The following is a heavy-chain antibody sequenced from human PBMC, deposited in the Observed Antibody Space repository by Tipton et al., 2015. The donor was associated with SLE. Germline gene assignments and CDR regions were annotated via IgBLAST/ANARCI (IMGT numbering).Heavy chain of an antibody. CDR1: GFSVSNGDYY. CDR2: IYYSGST. J-gene: IGHJ4*02. V-gene: IGHV4-39*07. CDR3: ARGSYYFDY. Sequence: TLSLTCTVSGFSVSNGDYYWTWIRQLPGKGLEWIGSIYYSGSTYYNPSLKSRVTISVDTSKNQFSLKLSSVTAADTAVYYCARGSYYFDYWGQGTLVTVSS.